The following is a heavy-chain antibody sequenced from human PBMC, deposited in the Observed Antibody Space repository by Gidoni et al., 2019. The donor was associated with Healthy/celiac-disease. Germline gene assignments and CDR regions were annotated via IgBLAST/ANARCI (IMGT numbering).Heavy chain of an antibody. D-gene: IGHD6-19*01. CDR3: ARAVAGRSYYYYMDV. V-gene: IGHV1-46*01. CDR1: GYTFTSYY. J-gene: IGHJ6*03. CDR2: IHPSGGST. Sequence: QVQLVQSVAEVKKPGASVKFSCKASGYTFTSYYMQWVRQAPGQGFEWMGIIHPSGGSTSYAQKFQGRVTMTRDTYTSTVYMELSSLRAEDTAVYYCARAVAGRSYYYYMDVWGKGTTVTVSS.